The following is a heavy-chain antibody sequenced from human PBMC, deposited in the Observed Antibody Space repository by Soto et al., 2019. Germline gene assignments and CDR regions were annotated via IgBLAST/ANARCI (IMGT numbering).Heavy chain of an antibody. CDR3: AKADGEQWLVPHLDN. V-gene: IGHV3-23*01. CDR1: GFNFKKFA. D-gene: IGHD6-19*01. J-gene: IGHJ4*02. Sequence: EVQLLESGGGVVQPGGSLRLSCVASGFNFKKFAIAGVRQAPWEGLEWVSGISCCGGSTSYADSVKGRFSIARDDSKNTLSLQMNSLRVEDTAQYYCAKADGEQWLVPHLDNWGQGTLVTVS. CDR2: ISCCGGST.